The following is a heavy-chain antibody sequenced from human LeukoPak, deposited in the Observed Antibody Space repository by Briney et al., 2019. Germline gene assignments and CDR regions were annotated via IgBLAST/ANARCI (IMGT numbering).Heavy chain of an antibody. Sequence: ASVKVSCKVSGYTLTELSMHWVRQAPGKGLEWMGGFDPEDGETIYAQKFQGRVTMTEDTSTDTAYMELSSLRSEDTAVYYCATDRYDSSGYYYPHLDYWGQGTLVTVSS. CDR3: ATDRYDSSGYYYPHLDY. V-gene: IGHV1-24*01. J-gene: IGHJ4*02. CDR2: FDPEDGET. CDR1: GYTLTELS. D-gene: IGHD3-22*01.